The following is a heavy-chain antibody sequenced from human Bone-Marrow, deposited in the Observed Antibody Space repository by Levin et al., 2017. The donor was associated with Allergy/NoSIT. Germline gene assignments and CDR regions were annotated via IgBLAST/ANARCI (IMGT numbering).Heavy chain of an antibody. J-gene: IGHJ4*02. CDR2: MNPKSGNT. CDR1: GYTFNTYD. V-gene: IGHV1-8*01. D-gene: IGHD2-8*01. Sequence: ASVKVSCKASGYTFNTYDINWVRQATGQGLEWMGWMNPKSGNTGYAQKFQGRVTMTRDTSVSTAYLELRSLRSEDSAVYYCARDWIGYCITNSCQSYFDYWGQGTLVTVSS. CDR3: ARDWIGYCITNSCQSYFDY.